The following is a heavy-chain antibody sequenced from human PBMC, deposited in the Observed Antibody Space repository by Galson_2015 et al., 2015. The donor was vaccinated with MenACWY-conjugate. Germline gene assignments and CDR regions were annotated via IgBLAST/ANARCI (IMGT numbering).Heavy chain of an antibody. CDR1: GFTFSSYW. D-gene: IGHD1-14*01. CDR3: VRERYYYGMDV. V-gene: IGHV3-7*03. CDR2: IKEDGSDK. J-gene: IGHJ6*02. Sequence: SLRLSCAASGFTFSSYWMSWVRQAPGKGLEWVANIKEDGSDKYYVDSVKGRFTISRDNARNSMYLQMSSLRADDTAVYYCVRERYYYGMDVWGQGTTVTVSS.